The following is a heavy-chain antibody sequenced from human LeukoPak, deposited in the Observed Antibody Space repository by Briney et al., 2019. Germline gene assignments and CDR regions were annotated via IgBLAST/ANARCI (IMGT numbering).Heavy chain of an antibody. CDR2: ISYSGST. CDR1: GGSISSGSYY. CDR3: ASVRDRYGETDY. V-gene: IGHV4-61*01. J-gene: IGHJ4*02. Sequence: PSETLSLTCTVSGGSISSGSYYWSWIRQPPGKGLEWIGYISYSGSTNYNPSLKSRVTISVDTSMNQFSLKLSSVTAADTAVYYCASVRDRYGETDYWGQGALVTVSS. D-gene: IGHD3-10*01.